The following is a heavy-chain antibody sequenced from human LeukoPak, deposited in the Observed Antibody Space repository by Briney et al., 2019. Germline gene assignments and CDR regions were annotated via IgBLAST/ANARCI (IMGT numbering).Heavy chain of an antibody. CDR2: ISGSGDST. V-gene: IGHV3-23*01. CDR3: AKGHSSTWYGTDV. CDR1: GFTFSSYT. J-gene: IGHJ6*04. Sequence: GGSLRLSCAASGFTFSSYTMIWVRQAPGKGLEWVSAISGSGDSTYYADSVKGRFTISRDTSKNTLYLQMNSLRAEDTAVYYCAKGHSSTWYGTDVWGKGTTVTVSS. D-gene: IGHD6-13*01.